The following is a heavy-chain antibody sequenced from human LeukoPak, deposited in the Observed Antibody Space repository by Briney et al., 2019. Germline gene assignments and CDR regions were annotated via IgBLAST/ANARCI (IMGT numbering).Heavy chain of an antibody. V-gene: IGHV3-48*03. Sequence: GGSLRLSCAASGFTFSSYEMNWVRQAPGKGLEWVSYISSSGSTIYYADSVKGRFTISRDNAKNSLYLQMNSLRAEDTAVYYCARAHYYDSSGYPYYFDYWGQGTRVTVSS. CDR1: GFTFSSYE. D-gene: IGHD3-22*01. CDR2: ISSSGSTI. CDR3: ARAHYYDSSGYPYYFDY. J-gene: IGHJ4*02.